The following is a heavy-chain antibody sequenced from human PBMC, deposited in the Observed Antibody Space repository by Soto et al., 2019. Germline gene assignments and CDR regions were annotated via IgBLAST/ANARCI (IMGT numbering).Heavy chain of an antibody. CDR2: FSNSGTT. D-gene: IGHD2-21*01. CDR3: GRHLFSDV. Sequence: QVQLQESGPGLVKPSETLSLTCTVSGDSITNYYWNWIRHPPGKGLEWIGYFSNSGTTNYNPSLRRRVTISADTSKNQFFLKLTSVTAADTAVYCCGRHLFSDVWGQGTTVTVSS. V-gene: IGHV4-59*08. J-gene: IGHJ6*02. CDR1: GDSITNYY.